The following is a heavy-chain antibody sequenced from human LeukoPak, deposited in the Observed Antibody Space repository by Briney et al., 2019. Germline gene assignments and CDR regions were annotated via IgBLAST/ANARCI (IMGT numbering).Heavy chain of an antibody. CDR2: INHSGST. CDR3: AGEYSSGWYGAFDI. CDR1: GGSFSGYY. V-gene: IGHV4-34*01. J-gene: IGHJ3*02. D-gene: IGHD6-19*01. Sequence: SETLSLTCAVYGGSFSGYYWSWIRQPPGKGLEWIGEINHSGSTNYNPSLKSRVTISVDTSKNQFSLKLSSVTAADTAVYYRAGEYSSGWYGAFDIWGQGTMVTVSS.